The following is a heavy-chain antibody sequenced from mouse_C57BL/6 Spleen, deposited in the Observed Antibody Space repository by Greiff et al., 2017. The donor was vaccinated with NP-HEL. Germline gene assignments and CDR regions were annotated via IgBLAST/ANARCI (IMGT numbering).Heavy chain of an antibody. CDR2: SRNKANDYTT. Sequence: EVKLMESGGGLVQSGRSLRLSCATSGFTFSDFYMEWVRQAPGKGLEWIAASRNKANDYTTEYSASVKGRFIVSRDTSQSILYLQMNDLRAEDTAIYYCARDLEGYFAYWGQGTTLTVSS. CDR3: ARDLEGYFAY. V-gene: IGHV7-1*01. CDR1: GFTFSDFY. J-gene: IGHJ2*01.